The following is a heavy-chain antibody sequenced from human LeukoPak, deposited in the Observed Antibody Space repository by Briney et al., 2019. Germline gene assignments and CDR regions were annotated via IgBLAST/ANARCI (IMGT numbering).Heavy chain of an antibody. CDR3: AKGYNYAYEY. Sequence: GGSLRLSCAASGFTFSSSYMSWVRQAPGKGLEWVSLIYSGGSTYYAASVKGRFTISRDNSKNTLYLQMNSLRPEDTAVYYCAKGYNYAYEYWGQGTLVTVSS. CDR1: GFTFSSSY. CDR2: IYSGGST. J-gene: IGHJ4*02. V-gene: IGHV3-53*01. D-gene: IGHD5-18*01.